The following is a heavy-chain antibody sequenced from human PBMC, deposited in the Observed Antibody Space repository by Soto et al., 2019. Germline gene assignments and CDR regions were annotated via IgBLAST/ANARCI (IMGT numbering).Heavy chain of an antibody. CDR2: ISYDGSNK. Sequence: QVQLVESGGGVVQPGRSLRLSCAASGFTFSSYGMHWVRQAPGKGLEWVAVISYDGSNKYYADSVKGRFTISRDNSKNTVYLQMNSLRAEDTAVYYCAKDQGPRYYAFWSGLYYFDYWGQGTLVTVSS. CDR1: GFTFSSYG. D-gene: IGHD3-3*01. J-gene: IGHJ4*02. CDR3: AKDQGPRYYAFWSGLYYFDY. V-gene: IGHV3-30*18.